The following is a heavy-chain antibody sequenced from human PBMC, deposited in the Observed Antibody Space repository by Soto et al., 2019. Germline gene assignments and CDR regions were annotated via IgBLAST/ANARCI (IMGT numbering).Heavy chain of an antibody. J-gene: IGHJ6*02. D-gene: IGHD2-2*01. V-gene: IGHV1-2*04. CDR2: INPNSGGT. CDR3: ARSRKDYCSSTRCYGGDGMDF. CDR1: GYALTCYY. Sequence: XSVKVYCSASGYALTCYYRNWVRQAPGQGLRCMGWINPNSGGTNYSQKFQVWVTMTRDTSISTAYMELSRLRSDDTAVYYCARSRKDYCSSTRCYGGDGMDFWGQGTTVTVSS.